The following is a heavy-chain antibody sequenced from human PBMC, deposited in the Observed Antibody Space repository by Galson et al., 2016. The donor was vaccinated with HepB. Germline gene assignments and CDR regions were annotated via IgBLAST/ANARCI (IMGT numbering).Heavy chain of an antibody. Sequence: SLRLSRAASGFAFNTYAMHWVRQAPGKGLEWVAVVSYDGHDTRSADSVKGRFTISRDNSKSTLYLQMDSLRPEDTAVYYCAKTNNGNYWGWGAFDFGAQGTLVTVSS. V-gene: IGHV3-30*18. CDR2: VSYDGHDT. CDR3: AKTNNGNYWGWGAFDF. CDR1: GFAFNTYA. D-gene: IGHD1-26*01. J-gene: IGHJ4*02.